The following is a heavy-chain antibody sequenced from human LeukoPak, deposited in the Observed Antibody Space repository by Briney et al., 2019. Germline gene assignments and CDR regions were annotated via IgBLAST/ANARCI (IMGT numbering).Heavy chain of an antibody. Sequence: GGSLRLSCAASGFTFSDYYMSWIRQAPGKGLEWVSYISSSGSTIYYADSVKGRFTISRDNAKNSLYLQMNSLRAEDTAVYYCAREYAGSYDYYYYIDVWGKGTTVTVSS. V-gene: IGHV3-11*04. J-gene: IGHJ6*03. CDR2: ISSSGSTI. D-gene: IGHD1-26*01. CDR3: AREYAGSYDYYYYIDV. CDR1: GFTFSDYY.